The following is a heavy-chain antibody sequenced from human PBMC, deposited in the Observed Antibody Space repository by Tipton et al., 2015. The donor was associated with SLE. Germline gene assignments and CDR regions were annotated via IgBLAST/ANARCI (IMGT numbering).Heavy chain of an antibody. Sequence: SLRLSCAASGFTFSSYAMHWVRQAPGKGLEYVSAISSNGGSTYYADSVKGRFTISRDNSKNTLYLQMSSLRAEDTAVYYCVRAEDGHNFDYWGQGTLVTVSS. CDR1: GFTFSSYA. CDR3: VRAEDGHNFDY. V-gene: IGHV3-64D*06. J-gene: IGHJ4*02. D-gene: IGHD4-17*01. CDR2: ISSNGGST.